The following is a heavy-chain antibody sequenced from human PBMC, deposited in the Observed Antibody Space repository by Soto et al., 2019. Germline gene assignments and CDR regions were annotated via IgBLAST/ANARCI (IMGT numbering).Heavy chain of an antibody. Sequence: QLQLQESGSGLVKPSQTLSLTCAVSGGSISSGGYSWSWIRQPPGKGLEWIGYMYHSGSTYYNPSLKSRVTISIDRSKNQFSLKLSSVXXXXXXXXXXXRVPDYWGQGILVTVSS. J-gene: IGHJ4*02. V-gene: IGHV4-30-2*01. CDR1: GGSISSGGYS. CDR2: MYHSGST. CDR3: XRVPDY. D-gene: IGHD2-2*01.